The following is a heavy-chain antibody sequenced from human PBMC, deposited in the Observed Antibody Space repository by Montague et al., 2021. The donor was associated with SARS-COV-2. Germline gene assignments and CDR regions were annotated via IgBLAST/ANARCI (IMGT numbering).Heavy chain of an antibody. CDR2: TYYRSKWYN. D-gene: IGHD1-26*01. J-gene: IGHJ4*02. CDR3: ARTSASSDY. Sequence: CAISGDSVSSNRAAWSWIRQSPSLHLEWMGRTYYRSKWYNDYAVSVKSRITINPDTSKNQISLQLNSVTPEDTAVYYCARTSASSDYWGQGTLVTVSS. V-gene: IGHV6-1*01. CDR1: GDSVSSNRAA.